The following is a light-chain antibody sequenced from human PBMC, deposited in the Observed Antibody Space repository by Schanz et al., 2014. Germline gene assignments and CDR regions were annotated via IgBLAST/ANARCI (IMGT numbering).Light chain of an antibody. V-gene: IGLV2-8*01. CDR1: SSDVGHYDF. J-gene: IGLJ1*01. CDR3: SSYGGNLGV. Sequence: QSALTQPPSASGSPGQSVTISCTGTSSDVGHYDFVSWYQQHPGKAPKLMIFDVNQRPSGVPDRFSGSKSGNTASLTVSGLQAEDEADYYCSSYGGNLGVFGTGTKLTVL. CDR2: DVN.